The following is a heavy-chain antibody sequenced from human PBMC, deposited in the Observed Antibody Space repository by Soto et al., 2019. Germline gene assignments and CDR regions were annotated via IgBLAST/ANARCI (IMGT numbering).Heavy chain of an antibody. J-gene: IGHJ4*02. CDR1: GFTFYTHA. CDR2: ITSNGAGT. V-gene: IGHV3-64D*08. Sequence: PGGSLRLSCSASGFTFYTHAMHWVRQAPGKGLQYVSAITSNGAGTYYADSVKGRFTISRDNSKNALYLQMNSLRAEDTAVYYCAKLIMGSSRSSRSYFGSGNTISGFDYWGQGTLVTVSS. CDR3: AKLIMGSSRSSRSYFGSGNTISGFDY. D-gene: IGHD3-10*01.